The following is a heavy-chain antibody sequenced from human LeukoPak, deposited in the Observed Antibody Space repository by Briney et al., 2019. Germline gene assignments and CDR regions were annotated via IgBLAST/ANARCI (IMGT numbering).Heavy chain of an antibody. Sequence: GGSLRLSCAASGFTFSTHWMHWVRQAPGKGLVWVSRINSDGSSTSYADAVKGRFTISRDNAKNTLYLQMNSLRAEDTAVYYCAREFVTYYYVMDVWGQGTTVTVSS. V-gene: IGHV3-74*01. CDR3: AREFVTYYYVMDV. CDR1: GFTFSTHW. J-gene: IGHJ6*02. D-gene: IGHD2-21*01. CDR2: INSDGSST.